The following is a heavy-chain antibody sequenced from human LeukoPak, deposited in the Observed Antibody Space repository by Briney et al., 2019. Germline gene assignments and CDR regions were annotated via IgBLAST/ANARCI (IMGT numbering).Heavy chain of an antibody. Sequence: SETLSLTCTVSGGSISSYYWSWIRQPAGKGLEWIGRIYTSGSTNYNPSLKSRVTMSVDTSKNQFSLKLSSVTAADTAVYYCARDRGVPAASEYNWFDPWGQGTLVTVSS. CDR2: IYTSGST. CDR1: GGSISSYY. J-gene: IGHJ5*02. D-gene: IGHD2-2*01. V-gene: IGHV4-4*07. CDR3: ARDRGVPAASEYNWFDP.